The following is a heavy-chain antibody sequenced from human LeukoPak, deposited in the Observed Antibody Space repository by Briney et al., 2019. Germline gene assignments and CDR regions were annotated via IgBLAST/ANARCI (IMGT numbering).Heavy chain of an antibody. CDR1: GGSFSGYY. CDR2: INHSGST. J-gene: IGHJ4*02. D-gene: IGHD5-18*01. Sequence: SETLSLTCAVYGGSFSGYYWSWIRQPPGKGLEWIGEINHSGSTNYNPSLKSRVTISVDTSKNQFSLKLSSVTAADTAVYYCARGAWIQLWLNYWGQGTLVTVSS. CDR3: ARGAWIQLWLNY. V-gene: IGHV4-34*01.